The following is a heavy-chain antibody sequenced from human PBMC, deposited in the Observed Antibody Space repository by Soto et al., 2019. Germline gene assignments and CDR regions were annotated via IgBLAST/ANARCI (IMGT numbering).Heavy chain of an antibody. CDR2: IKSETNGGTT. V-gene: IGHV3-15*01. D-gene: IGHD1-1*01. CDR3: TTGGLGT. J-gene: IGHJ3*01. CDR1: GFTFRNAW. Sequence: EVQLVESGGGLVKPGGSLRLSCAASGFTFRNAWMSWVRQAPGKGLEWVGRIKSETNGGTTDYTAPVKGRFTISRDDSRTTLYLQKNSLKTEDTAVYYCTTGGLGTWGQGTMVSVSS.